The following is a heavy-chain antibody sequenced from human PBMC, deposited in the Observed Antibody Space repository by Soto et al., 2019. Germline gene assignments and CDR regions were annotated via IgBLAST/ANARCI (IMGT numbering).Heavy chain of an antibody. V-gene: IGHV3-33*01. CDR3: GRCGGSYSLSYFDF. J-gene: IGHJ4*02. CDR1: GFTFSSYG. Sequence: GSLRLSCAASGFTFSSYGMHWVRQAPGKGLEWVAVIWYDGSNKYYADSVKGRFTISRDNSKNTLYLQMNSLRAEDTAVYFCGRCGGSYSLSYFDFWGQGTLVTVSS. CDR2: IWYDGSNK. D-gene: IGHD1-26*01.